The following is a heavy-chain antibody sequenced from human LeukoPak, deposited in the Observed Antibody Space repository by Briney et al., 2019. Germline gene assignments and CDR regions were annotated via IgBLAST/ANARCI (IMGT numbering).Heavy chain of an antibody. Sequence: SETLSLTCAVYGGSFSGYYWSWIRQPPGKGLEWIGEINHSGSTNYNPSLKSRVTISVDTSKNQFSLKLSSVTAADTAVYYCARRALSSSWYRAPRQVNWFDPWGQGTLVTVSS. CDR2: INHSGST. CDR1: GGSFSGYY. J-gene: IGHJ5*02. CDR3: ARRALSSSWYRAPRQVNWFDP. V-gene: IGHV4-34*01. D-gene: IGHD6-13*01.